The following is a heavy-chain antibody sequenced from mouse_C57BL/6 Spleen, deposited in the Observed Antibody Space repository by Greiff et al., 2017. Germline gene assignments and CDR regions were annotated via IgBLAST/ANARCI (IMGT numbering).Heavy chain of an antibody. Sequence: EVQLQQSGPELVKPGASVKLSCKASGYTFTDYYMNWVKQSPGQSLEWIGYINPNNGGTSYNQKFKGKATLTVDKSSSTAYMELRSLTSEDSAVEYCARRGSDNYYWYFDVWGTGTTVTVSA. CDR3: ARRGSDNYYWYFDV. J-gene: IGHJ1*03. V-gene: IGHV1-26*01. D-gene: IGHD1-3*01. CDR2: INPNNGGT. CDR1: GYTFTDYY.